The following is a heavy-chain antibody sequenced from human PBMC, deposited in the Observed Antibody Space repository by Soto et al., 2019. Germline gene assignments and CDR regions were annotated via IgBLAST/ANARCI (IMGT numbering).Heavy chain of an antibody. J-gene: IGHJ4*02. V-gene: IGHV3-23*01. CDR2: ISGSGGST. Sequence: EVQLLESGGGLVQPGGSLRLSCAASGFTFSSYATSWLRQAPGKGLEWVSAISGSGGSTYYADSVKGRFTISRDNSKNTLYLQMNSLRAEDTAVYYCAKDPQQQPWLTDYWGQGTLVTVSS. CDR3: AKDPQQQPWLTDY. D-gene: IGHD6-13*01. CDR1: GFTFSSYA.